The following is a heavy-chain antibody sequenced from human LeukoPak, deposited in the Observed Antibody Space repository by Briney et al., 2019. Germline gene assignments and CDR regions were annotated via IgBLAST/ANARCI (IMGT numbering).Heavy chain of an antibody. CDR1: GFTFSSHA. D-gene: IGHD4-17*01. J-gene: IGHJ4*02. CDR3: ANEIRPNDY. CDR2: ISISGDTT. V-gene: IGHV3-23*01. Sequence: GGSLRLSCGASGFTFSSHAMTWVRQAPGKGLEWVSAISISGDTTYYADAVKGRFTISRYNSKNTVYLHMNSLRAEDTAVYYCANEIRPNDYWGQGTLVTVSS.